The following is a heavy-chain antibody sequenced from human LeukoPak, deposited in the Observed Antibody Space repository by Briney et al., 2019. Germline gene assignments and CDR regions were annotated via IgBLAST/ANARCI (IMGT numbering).Heavy chain of an antibody. CDR3: ARGGRWPYDY. CDR2: IYYSGST. D-gene: IGHD5-24*01. Sequence: SETLSLTCLVSGGSISSYYWSWIRQPPGKGLEWIGYIYYSGSTNYNPSLKSRVTISVDTSKNQFSLKLSSVTAADTAVYYCARGGRWPYDYWGQGTLVTVSS. V-gene: IGHV4-59*12. J-gene: IGHJ4*02. CDR1: GGSISSYY.